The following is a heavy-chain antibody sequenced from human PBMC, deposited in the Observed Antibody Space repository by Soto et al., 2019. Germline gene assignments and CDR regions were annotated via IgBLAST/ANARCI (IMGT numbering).Heavy chain of an antibody. CDR1: GYTFTSYG. CDR3: AKSLHTPIGYFDY. Sequence: ASVKVSCKASGYTFTSYGISWVRQAPGQGLEWMGWISAYNGNTNYAQKLQGRVTMTTDTSKNTLYLQMNSLRDDDTALYYCAKSLHTPIGYFDYWGQGALVNVSS. CDR2: ISAYNGNT. D-gene: IGHD2-15*01. V-gene: IGHV1-18*01. J-gene: IGHJ4*02.